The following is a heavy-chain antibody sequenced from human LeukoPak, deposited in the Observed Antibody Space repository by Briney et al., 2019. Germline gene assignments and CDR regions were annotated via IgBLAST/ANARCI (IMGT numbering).Heavy chain of an antibody. D-gene: IGHD3-3*01. J-gene: IGHJ5*02. V-gene: IGHV1-69*05. CDR1: GYTFSSYD. Sequence: SVKVSCKASGYTFSSYDISWVRQAPGQGLEWMGGIIPIFGTANYAQKFQGRVTITTDESTSTAYMELSSLRSEDTAVYYCAHTYYDFWSGYSPNWFDPWGQGTLVTVSS. CDR2: IIPIFGTA. CDR3: AHTYYDFWSGYSPNWFDP.